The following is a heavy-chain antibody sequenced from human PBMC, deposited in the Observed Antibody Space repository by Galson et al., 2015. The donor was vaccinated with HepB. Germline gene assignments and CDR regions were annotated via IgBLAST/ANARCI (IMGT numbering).Heavy chain of an antibody. CDR2: ISAYNGNT. CDR3: AREGYNWNPPQAWFDP. Sequence: SVKVSCKASGYTFTSYGISWVRQAPGQGLEWMGWISAYNGNTNYAQKLQGRVTMTTDTSTSTAYMELKSLRSDDTAVYYCAREGYNWNPPQAWFDPWGQGTLVTVSS. D-gene: IGHD1-20*01. V-gene: IGHV1-18*01. J-gene: IGHJ5*02. CDR1: GYTFTSYG.